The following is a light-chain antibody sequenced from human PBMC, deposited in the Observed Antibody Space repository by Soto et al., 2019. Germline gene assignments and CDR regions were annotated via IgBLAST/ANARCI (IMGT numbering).Light chain of an antibody. CDR1: QSVRSSY. CDR2: GAS. J-gene: IGKJ2*01. CDR3: QQYGSSPYT. V-gene: IGKV3-20*01. Sequence: ENVLTQSPGTLSLSPGERATLSCRASQSVRSSYLAWYQQRPGHAPRLLIYGASTRATDIPDRFSGSGSGTDFTLTISSLEPEDFEMFYCQQYGSSPYTFGQGTKLEI.